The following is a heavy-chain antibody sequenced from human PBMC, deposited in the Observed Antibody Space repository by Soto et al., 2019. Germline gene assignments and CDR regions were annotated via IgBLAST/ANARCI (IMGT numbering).Heavy chain of an antibody. CDR3: ASALETGDY. J-gene: IGHJ4*02. CDR2: IWYDGSNK. CDR1: GFTFSNYG. Sequence: QVQLVESGGGVVQPGRSLRXXXASSGFTFSNYGMHWVPQSPGKGPEWVAVIWYDGSNKNYADSVKGRFTISRDNSKNTLYLQMNSLRAEDTAVYYCASALETGDYWGQGTLVTVSS. D-gene: IGHD3-10*01. V-gene: IGHV3-33*01.